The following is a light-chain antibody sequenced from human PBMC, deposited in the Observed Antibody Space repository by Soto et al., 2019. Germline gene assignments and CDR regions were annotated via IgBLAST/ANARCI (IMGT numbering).Light chain of an antibody. J-gene: IGLJ2*01. Sequence: QALVTQPPSASGTPGQRVTISCSGSSSNIGTNTVIWYQQLPGAAPKLLIYSDNQRPSGVPDRFSGSKSSTSASLAISGLQSEDEADYYCAAWDVSLVVFGGGTKLTVL. CDR1: SSNIGTNT. CDR2: SDN. CDR3: AAWDVSLVV. V-gene: IGLV1-44*01.